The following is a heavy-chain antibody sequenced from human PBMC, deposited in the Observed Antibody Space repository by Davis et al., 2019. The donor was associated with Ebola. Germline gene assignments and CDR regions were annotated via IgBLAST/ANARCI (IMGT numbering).Heavy chain of an antibody. D-gene: IGHD4-17*01. V-gene: IGHV4-34*03. CDR1: GGSFSGYY. CDR3: TVTVTHFDY. Sequence: MPSETLSLTCAVYGGSFSGYYWSWIRQPPGKGLEWIGEINHSGSTNYNPSLKSRVTISVDTSKNQFSLKLSSVTAADTAVYYCTVTVTHFDYWGQGTLVTVSS. CDR2: INHSGST. J-gene: IGHJ4*02.